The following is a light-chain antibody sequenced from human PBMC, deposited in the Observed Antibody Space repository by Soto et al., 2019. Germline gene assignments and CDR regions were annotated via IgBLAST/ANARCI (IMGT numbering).Light chain of an antibody. V-gene: IGKV1-33*01. Sequence: DIQMTQSPSSLSASVGDRVTITCQASQDISNYLNWYQHKPGKAPKLLIYDASNLETGVPSRFSGSGSGTDFTFTISSLQPEDIATYYCQQYDNPSLTFGGGTKVEIK. CDR2: DAS. CDR3: QQYDNPSLT. J-gene: IGKJ4*01. CDR1: QDISNY.